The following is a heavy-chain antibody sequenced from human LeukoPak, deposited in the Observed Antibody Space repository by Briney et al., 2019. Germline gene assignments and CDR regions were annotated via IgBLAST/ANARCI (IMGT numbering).Heavy chain of an antibody. Sequence: GGSLRLSCAASGFTFSSYSMNWVRQAPGKGLERVSSISSSSSYIYYADSVKGRFTFSRDNAKNSLYLQMNSLRAEDTAVYYCARDRREYGTMVRGENYYYYYGMDVWGQGTTVTVSS. CDR1: GFTFSSYS. CDR3: ARDRREYGTMVRGENYYYYYGMDV. V-gene: IGHV3-21*01. J-gene: IGHJ6*02. D-gene: IGHD3-10*01. CDR2: ISSSSSYI.